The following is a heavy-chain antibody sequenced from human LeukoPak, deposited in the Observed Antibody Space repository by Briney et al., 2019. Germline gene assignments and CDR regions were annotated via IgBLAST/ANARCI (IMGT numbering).Heavy chain of an antibody. J-gene: IGHJ4*02. V-gene: IGHV1-3*01. CDR1: GYTFTSYA. CDR3: AREGIDIVVVPAAMEGYYFDY. CDR2: INAGNGNT. D-gene: IGHD2-2*01. Sequence: ASVKVSCKASGYTFTSYAMHWVRQAPGQRLEWMGWINAGNGNTKYSQKFQGRVTITRDTSASTAYMELSSLRSEDTAVYYCAREGIDIVVVPAAMEGYYFDYWGQGTLVTVSS.